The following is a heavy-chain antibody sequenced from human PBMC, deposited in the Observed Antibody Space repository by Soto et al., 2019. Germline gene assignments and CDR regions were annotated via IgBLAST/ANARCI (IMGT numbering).Heavy chain of an antibody. D-gene: IGHD3-10*01. Sequence: GASAKLSSKDSGVAFTSSSVRWVRQAREKRLEWIGWIVVGSGNTNYAQKFQERVTITTDMSTSTAYMELSSLRSEDTAVYYCAAILYYYGSGSYVPYYYFMDVWGKGTTVTVSS. CDR1: GVAFTSSS. CDR3: AAILYYYGSGSYVPYYYFMDV. J-gene: IGHJ6*03. V-gene: IGHV1-58*01. CDR2: IVVGSGNT.